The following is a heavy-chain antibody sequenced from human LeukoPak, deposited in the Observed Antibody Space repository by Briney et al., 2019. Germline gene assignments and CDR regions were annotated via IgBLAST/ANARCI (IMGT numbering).Heavy chain of an antibody. V-gene: IGHV3-7*01. CDR3: ASAFAFFANGY. D-gene: IGHD2/OR15-2a*01. Sequence: GGSLRLSCTASGFTLSGYWMDWVRQAPGQGLEWVANIGEDGSWIHYADSVKGRFTISRDNAKNSLYLQMNSLRAEDTGTRHWASAFAFFANGYRGQGALVTVSS. CDR1: GFTLSGYW. J-gene: IGHJ4*02. CDR2: IGEDGSWI.